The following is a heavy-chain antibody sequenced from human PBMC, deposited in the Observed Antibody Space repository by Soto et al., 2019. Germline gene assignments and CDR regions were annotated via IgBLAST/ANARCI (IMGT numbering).Heavy chain of an antibody. V-gene: IGHV1-69*01. CDR2: IMAVFGKA. Sequence: QVHLVQSGTEVQKPGSSVKVSCKASGGNFRDYAISWVRQAPGQGPEWMGGIMAVFGKATYAQKFQGRVTISAHEITTTAYLDLSSLTSGDAAVYYCATSRGFYGAMDVWGEGTTVTVSS. D-gene: IGHD3-3*01. J-gene: IGHJ6*03. CDR1: GGNFRDYA. CDR3: ATSRGFYGAMDV.